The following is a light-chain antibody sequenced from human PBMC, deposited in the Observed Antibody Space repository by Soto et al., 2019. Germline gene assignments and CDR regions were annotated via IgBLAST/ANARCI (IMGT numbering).Light chain of an antibody. Sequence: QSALTQPASVSGSVGQSITISCTGTSNDVGGYDFVSWYQHHPGKAPKLIIYEVRTRPSGVSDRFSGSKSGNTASLTISGLQAEDEADYYCSSYTSDWGVFGTGNKVTVL. CDR3: SSYTSDWGV. CDR1: SNDVGGYDF. V-gene: IGLV2-14*01. J-gene: IGLJ1*01. CDR2: EVR.